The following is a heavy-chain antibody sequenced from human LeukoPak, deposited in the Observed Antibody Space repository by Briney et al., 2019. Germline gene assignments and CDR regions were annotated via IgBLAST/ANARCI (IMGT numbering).Heavy chain of an antibody. V-gene: IGHV4-31*01. D-gene: IGHD3-10*01. CDR3: ARVLRYYYGSGEFDP. J-gene: IGHJ5*02. Sequence: SQTLSLTCTVSGGSISSGGYYWSWIRQHPGKGLEWIAYIYYSGSTYYNPSLKSPVTISVDTSKNQFSLKLSSVTAADTAVYYCARVLRYYYGSGEFDPWGQGTLVTVSS. CDR1: GGSISSGGYY. CDR2: IYYSGST.